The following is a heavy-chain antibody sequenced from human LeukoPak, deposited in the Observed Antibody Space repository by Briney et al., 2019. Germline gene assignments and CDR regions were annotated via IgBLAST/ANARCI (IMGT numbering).Heavy chain of an antibody. D-gene: IGHD2-2*01. J-gene: IGHJ4*02. Sequence: ASVKVSCKASGYTFTTYDMTWVRQATGQGLEWMGWMNPDSGDTGYAQKFQGRVTMTRDTSISTAFMELSSLGSDDTAVYFCARGYCSSTSCYPFDYWGQGTLATVSS. CDR1: GYTFTTYD. CDR2: MNPDSGDT. V-gene: IGHV1-8*02. CDR3: ARGYCSSTSCYPFDY.